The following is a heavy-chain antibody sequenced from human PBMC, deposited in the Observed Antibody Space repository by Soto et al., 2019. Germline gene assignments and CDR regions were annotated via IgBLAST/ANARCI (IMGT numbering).Heavy chain of an antibody. Sequence: QLLLQESGPGLVKPSETLSLTWTVSGGSILDSTYYWAWIRQSPGKGLEWIGTIFYSGGTFYTPSLKNRVTMSVDTSNNQFSLKLSSVTAADTAVYYCARQASGYYYGWFDPWGQGTLVTVSS. V-gene: IGHV4-39*01. CDR1: GGSILDSTYY. CDR2: IFYSGGT. CDR3: ARQASGYYYGWFDP. D-gene: IGHD3-22*01. J-gene: IGHJ5*02.